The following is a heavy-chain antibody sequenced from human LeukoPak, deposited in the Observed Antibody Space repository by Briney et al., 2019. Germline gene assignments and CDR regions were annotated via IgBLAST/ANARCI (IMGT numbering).Heavy chain of an antibody. CDR1: GYTFTRNF. CDR3: ARESCSGDSCYYFDY. V-gene: IGHV1-46*01. Sequence: ASVKVSCKASGYTFTRNFMHWVRRAPGHGLERMGVFNPSGGSATYSQNFQGRVTMTRDTSTSTVYMEMSSLRSEDTAVYYCARESCSGDSCYYFDYWGQGTLVTVSS. J-gene: IGHJ4*02. D-gene: IGHD2-15*01. CDR2: FNPSGGSA.